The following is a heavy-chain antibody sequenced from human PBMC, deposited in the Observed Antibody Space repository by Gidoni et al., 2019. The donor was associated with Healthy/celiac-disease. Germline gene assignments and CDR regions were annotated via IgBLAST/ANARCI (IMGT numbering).Heavy chain of an antibody. Sequence: EVQLVQSGAEVKKPGESLKISCQGSGYRFHSYWIGWVRQMPGKGLEWMGIIYPGDSDTRYSPSFQGQVTISADKSISTAYLQWSSLKASDTAMYYCASTPHQFGGVNDAFDIWGQGTMVTVSS. J-gene: IGHJ3*02. D-gene: IGHD3-16*01. V-gene: IGHV5-51*01. CDR1: GYRFHSYW. CDR3: ASTPHQFGGVNDAFDI. CDR2: IYPGDSDT.